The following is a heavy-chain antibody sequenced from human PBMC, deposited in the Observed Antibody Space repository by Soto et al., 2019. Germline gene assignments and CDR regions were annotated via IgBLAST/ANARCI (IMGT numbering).Heavy chain of an antibody. J-gene: IGHJ4*02. CDR1: GYTFTSYG. D-gene: IGHD2-15*01. CDR2: ISAYNGNT. Sequence: ASVKVSCKASGYTFTSYGISWVRQAPGQGLEWMGWISAYNGNTNYAQKLQGRVTMTTDTSTSPAYMELGSLGSDDTAVYYWARKQGGVGCSGGSCYQPNDYWGQGTLVTVSS. CDR3: ARKQGGVGCSGGSCYQPNDY. V-gene: IGHV1-18*01.